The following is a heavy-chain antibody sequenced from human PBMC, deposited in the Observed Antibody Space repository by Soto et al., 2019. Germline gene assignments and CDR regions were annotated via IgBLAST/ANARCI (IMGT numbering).Heavy chain of an antibody. CDR3: GRAVIGHDNYVTIGSYFDH. V-gene: IGHV1-46*01. CDR2: IDPSGGIT. D-gene: IGHD3-10*02. Sequence: QVQLSQFGAEVKKPGASAKVSCKASGYSFTNFHIHWVRQAPGQGLEWMGMIDPSGGITRDAQRRQGGTTIARDASTSTVYMELRSLTSEDTAVYYCGRAVIGHDNYVTIGSYFDHWGQATLVTVSS. J-gene: IGHJ4*02. CDR1: GYSFTNFH.